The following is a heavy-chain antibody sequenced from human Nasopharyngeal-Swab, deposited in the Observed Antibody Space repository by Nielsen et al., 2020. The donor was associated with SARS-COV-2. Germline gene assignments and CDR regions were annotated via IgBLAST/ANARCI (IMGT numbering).Heavy chain of an antibody. J-gene: IGHJ3*01. V-gene: IGHV3-11*01. CDR1: GFNFNDYY. CDR3: ARDAPPSRGAFDF. D-gene: IGHD6-13*01. CDR2: IGNSGMTK. Sequence: GGSLRLSCTVSGFNFNDYYINWIRQAPGKGLEWVSYIGNSGMTKYYADSVKGRFTVSGDSAKTSVYLQMNSLRAEDTAVYYCARDAPPSRGAFDFWGQGRMVTVSS.